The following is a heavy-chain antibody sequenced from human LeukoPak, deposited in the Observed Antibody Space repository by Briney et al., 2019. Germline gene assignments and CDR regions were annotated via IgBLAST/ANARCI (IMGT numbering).Heavy chain of an antibody. CDR1: GFTFSSYW. Sequence: PGGSLRLSCAASGFTFSSYWMSWVRQAPGKGLEWVANIKQDGSEKYYVDSVKGRFTISRDNAKNSLYLQMNSLRAEDTAVYYCARASYGSGSYPGVPDYWGQGTLVTVSS. D-gene: IGHD3-10*01. CDR3: ARASYGSGSYPGVPDY. CDR2: IKQDGSEK. J-gene: IGHJ4*02. V-gene: IGHV3-7*01.